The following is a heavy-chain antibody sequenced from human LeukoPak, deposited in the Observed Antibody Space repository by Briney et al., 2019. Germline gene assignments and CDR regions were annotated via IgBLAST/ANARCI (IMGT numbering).Heavy chain of an antibody. D-gene: IGHD1-26*01. Sequence: GGSLRLSCAASGFTFDDYAMHWVRQAPGKGLEWVSGISWNSGSIGYADSVKGRFTISRDNAKNSLYLQMNSLRAEDTALYYCAKGIYSDVVGYYFDYWGQGTLVTVSS. CDR2: ISWNSGSI. J-gene: IGHJ4*02. CDR1: GFTFDDYA. CDR3: AKGIYSDVVGYYFDY. V-gene: IGHV3-9*01.